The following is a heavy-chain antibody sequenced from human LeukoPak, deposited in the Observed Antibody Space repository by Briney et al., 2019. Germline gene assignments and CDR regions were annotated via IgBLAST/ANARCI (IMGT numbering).Heavy chain of an antibody. CDR3: ATYSSSNAREFQY. J-gene: IGHJ1*01. CDR1: GFTFSSYW. V-gene: IGHV3-7*01. D-gene: IGHD2-2*01. CDR2: IKQDGSET. Sequence: GGSLRLSCEASGFTFSSYWMSWVRQAPGKGLEWVANIKQDGSETYYVDSVKGRFTISRDNAKNSLHLQMNSLRAEDTAVYYCATYSSSNAREFQYWGQGTLVTVSS.